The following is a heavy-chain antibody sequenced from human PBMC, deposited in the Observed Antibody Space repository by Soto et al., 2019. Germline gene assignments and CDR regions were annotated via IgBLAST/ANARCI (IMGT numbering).Heavy chain of an antibody. V-gene: IGHV4-59*08. J-gene: IGHJ6*02. CDR3: ARRGYSYGSRGYYYGMDV. CDR2: IYYSGST. Sequence: SETLSLTCTVAGGSISSYYWSWIRQPPGKGLEWIGYIYYSGSTNYNPSLKSRVTISVDTSKNQFSLKLSSVTTADTAVYYCARRGYSYGSRGYYYGMDVWGQGTTVTVSS. CDR1: GGSISSYY. D-gene: IGHD5-18*01.